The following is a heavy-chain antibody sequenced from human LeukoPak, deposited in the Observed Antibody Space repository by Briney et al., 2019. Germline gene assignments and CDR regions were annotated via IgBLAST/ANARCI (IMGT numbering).Heavy chain of an antibody. CDR1: GGSFSGYY. D-gene: IGHD1-7*01. V-gene: IGHV4-34*01. CDR2: INHSGST. J-gene: IGHJ4*02. CDR3: ARHWNYDY. Sequence: SETLSLTCGVYGGSFSGYYWSWIRQPPGKGLEWIGEINHSGSTNYNPSLKSRVTISVDTSKNQFSLKLSSVTAADTAVYYCARHWNYDYWGQGTLVTVSS.